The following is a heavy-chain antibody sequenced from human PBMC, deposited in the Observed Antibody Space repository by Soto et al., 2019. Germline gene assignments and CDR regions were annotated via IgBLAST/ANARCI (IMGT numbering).Heavy chain of an antibody. V-gene: IGHV3-21*01. CDR3: ARHRHSINDYGDL. J-gene: IGHJ5*02. Sequence: EVQLVESGGGLVKPGGSLRLSCAASGFTFSSYSMNWVRQAPGKGLEWVSSISSSSSYIYYADSVKGRFTISRDNAKNSLYLQMNSLRAEDTAVYYYARHRHSINDYGDLWGQGTLVTVSS. CDR2: ISSSSSYI. CDR1: GFTFSSYS. D-gene: IGHD4-17*01.